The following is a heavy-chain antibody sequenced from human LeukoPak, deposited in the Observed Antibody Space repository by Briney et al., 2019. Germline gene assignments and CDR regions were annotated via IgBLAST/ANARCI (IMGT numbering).Heavy chain of an antibody. Sequence: GGSLRLSCAASGFTISSYEMNWVRQAPGKRLEWVSYISSSGSTISYAASVKGRFNISRDNANNSLYLQMNSRRAEDTAVYYCSSTVTSDFDYWGQGTLVTVSS. CDR1: GFTISSYE. J-gene: IGHJ4*02. D-gene: IGHD4-11*01. CDR3: SSTVTSDFDY. V-gene: IGHV3-48*03. CDR2: ISSSGSTI.